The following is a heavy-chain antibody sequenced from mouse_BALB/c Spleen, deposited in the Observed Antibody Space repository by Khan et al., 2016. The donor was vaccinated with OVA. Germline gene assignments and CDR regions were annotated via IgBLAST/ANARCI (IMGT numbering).Heavy chain of an antibody. V-gene: IGHV5-9*02. D-gene: IGHD3-2*01. Sequence: EVELVESGGGLVKPGGSLKLSCAASGFAFSTYDMSWVRQTPEKRLEWVATISSSGTYTYYSVSVKGRFTISRDNARNTLYLQMRSLRSEDTALYYWAREQTARATLRFPYWCHRTLLPVSA. CDR3: AREQTARATLRFPY. CDR2: ISSSGTYT. CDR1: GFAFSTYD. J-gene: IGHJ3*01.